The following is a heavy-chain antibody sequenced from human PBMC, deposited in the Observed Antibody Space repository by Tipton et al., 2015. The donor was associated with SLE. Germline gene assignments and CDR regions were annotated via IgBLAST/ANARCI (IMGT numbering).Heavy chain of an antibody. CDR2: ITSRATST. CDR1: GFTFSIHD. V-gene: IGHV3-23*05. Sequence: SLRLSCAASGFTFSIHDMSWVRQAPGKGLGWVSCITSRATSTYYGDSVKGRFTISRDNSKNTLDLQMSSLRAEDTAVFYCAKALEAYEPWGYHGMDVWGQGTTVTVSS. J-gene: IGHJ6*02. CDR3: AKALEAYEPWGYHGMDV. D-gene: IGHD3-16*01.